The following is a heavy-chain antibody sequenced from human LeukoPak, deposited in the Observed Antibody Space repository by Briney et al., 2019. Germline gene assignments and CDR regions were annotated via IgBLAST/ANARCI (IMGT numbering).Heavy chain of an antibody. D-gene: IGHD5-12*01. V-gene: IGHV4-59*01. J-gene: IGHJ4*02. Sequence: PSETLSLTCTVSGDFITAYYWSWIRQHPGEGREWSCYVYYSGSTEYNPSLRSRVTISLEMSKHQFSLNLTSVTAADTAVYYCARVGYGGYGVLDYWGQGTLVTISS. CDR3: ARVGYGGYGVLDY. CDR2: VYYSGST. CDR1: GDFITAYY.